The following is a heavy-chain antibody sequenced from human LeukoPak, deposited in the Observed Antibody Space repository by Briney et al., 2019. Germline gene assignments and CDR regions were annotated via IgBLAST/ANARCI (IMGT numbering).Heavy chain of an antibody. D-gene: IGHD3-10*01. J-gene: IGHJ4*02. CDR1: GGSISSSSYY. V-gene: IGHV4-39*01. Sequence: KASETLSLTCTVSGGSISSSSYYWGWIRQPPGKGLEWIGNIYYSGSTYYNPSLKSRVTISGYTPKNQFSLQLSSVTAADTAVYYCARYDSGEFDYWGQGTLVIVSS. CDR3: ARYDSGEFDY. CDR2: IYYSGST.